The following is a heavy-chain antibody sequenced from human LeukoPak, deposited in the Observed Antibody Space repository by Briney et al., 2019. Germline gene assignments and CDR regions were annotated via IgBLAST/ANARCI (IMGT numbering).Heavy chain of an antibody. CDR2: ISAYNGNT. CDR3: ASSNLVATTSYHYYRMDG. Sequence: ASVKVSCKASGYTFTSYGISWVRQAPGQGLEWMGWISAYNGNTNYAQKLQGRVTMTTDTSTSTAYMELRSLRSDDTAVYYCASSNLVATTSYHYYRMDGWGQGTTVNVSS. D-gene: IGHD5-12*01. CDR1: GYTFTSYG. V-gene: IGHV1-18*01. J-gene: IGHJ6*02.